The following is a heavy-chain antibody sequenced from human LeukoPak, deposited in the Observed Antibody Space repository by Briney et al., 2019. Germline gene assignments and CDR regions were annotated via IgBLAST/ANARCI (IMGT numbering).Heavy chain of an antibody. Sequence: NTSETLSLTCTVSGGSISSYYWNWIRQPPGKGLEWIGYIYYSGSTNYNPSLKSRVTISVDTSKNQLSLKLSSVTAADTAVYYCARGGWYPESFQHWGQGALVTVSS. V-gene: IGHV4-59*01. CDR2: IYYSGST. CDR1: GGSISSYY. D-gene: IGHD6-19*01. J-gene: IGHJ1*01. CDR3: ARGGWYPESFQH.